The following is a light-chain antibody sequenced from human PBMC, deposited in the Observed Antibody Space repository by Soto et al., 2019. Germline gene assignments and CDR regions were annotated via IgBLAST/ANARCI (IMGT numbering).Light chain of an antibody. Sequence: ELVLTQSPGTLSLSPGERATLSCRASQSVSSSYLAWYQQKPGQPPRLLIYGASSRATGIPDRFSGSGSGTDFTLTISRLEPEDFAVYYCQQYGSSPLITFGQGTRLEIK. V-gene: IGKV3-20*01. CDR3: QQYGSSPLIT. CDR1: QSVSSSY. CDR2: GAS. J-gene: IGKJ5*01.